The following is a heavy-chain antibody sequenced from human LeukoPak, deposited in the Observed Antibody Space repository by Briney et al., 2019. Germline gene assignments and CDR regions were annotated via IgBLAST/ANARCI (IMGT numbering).Heavy chain of an antibody. CDR2: INPNSGGT. V-gene: IGHV1-2*06. D-gene: IGHD5-18*01. CDR3: ARAEYSYYYYYMDV. J-gene: IGHJ6*03. CDR1: GYTFTSYY. Sequence: ASVKVSCKASGYTFTSYYMHWVRQAPGQGLEWMGRINPNSGGTNYAQKFQGRVTITRDTSISTAYMELSRLRSDDTAVYYCARAEYSYYYYYMDVWGKGTTVTVSS.